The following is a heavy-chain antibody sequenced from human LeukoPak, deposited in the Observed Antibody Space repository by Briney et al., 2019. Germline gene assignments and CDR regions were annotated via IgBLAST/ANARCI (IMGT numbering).Heavy chain of an antibody. CDR2: ISSSSSTI. CDR3: ARDRGMYYYYMDV. V-gene: IGHV3-48*01. Sequence: QPGGSLRLSCAASGFTFSSCSMNWVRQAPGKGLEWVSYISSSSSTIYYANSVKGRFTISRDNAKNSLYLQMNILRAEDTAVYYCARDRGMYYYYMDVWGKGTTVTVSS. CDR1: GFTFSSCS. D-gene: IGHD3-10*01. J-gene: IGHJ6*03.